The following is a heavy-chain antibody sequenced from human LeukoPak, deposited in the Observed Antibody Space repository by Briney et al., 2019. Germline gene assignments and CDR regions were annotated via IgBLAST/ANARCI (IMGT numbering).Heavy chain of an antibody. CDR3: ARGSSYYDSSGYYYY. D-gene: IGHD3-22*01. CDR1: GGTFSSYA. V-gene: IGHV1-69*13. J-gene: IGHJ4*02. Sequence: SVKVSCKASGGTFSSYAISWVRQAPGQGLEWMGGIIPIFGTANYAQKFQGRVTITADESTSTAYMELSSLRSEDTAVYYCARGSSYYDSSGYYYYWGQGTLVTVSS. CDR2: IIPIFGTA.